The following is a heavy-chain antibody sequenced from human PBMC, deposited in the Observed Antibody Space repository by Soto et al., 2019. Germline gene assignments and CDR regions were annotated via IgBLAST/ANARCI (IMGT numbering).Heavy chain of an antibody. CDR3: AREGGRRDFPKMSTDYDRMSSWFDS. J-gene: IGHJ5*01. CDR1: GGSLGRFS. CDR2: ITRSGST. V-gene: IGHV4-34*01. D-gene: IGHD4-17*01. Sequence: LSLTCVVNGGSLGRFSWSWIRQPPGKGLEWIGEITRSGSTNYNLSLKSRVTISVDSFENQLSLKLSSVTAADTAVYYCAREGGRRDFPKMSTDYDRMSSWFDSWGQGTLVTVSS.